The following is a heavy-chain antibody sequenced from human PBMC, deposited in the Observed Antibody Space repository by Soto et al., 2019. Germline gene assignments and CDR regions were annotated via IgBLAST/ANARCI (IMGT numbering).Heavy chain of an antibody. D-gene: IGHD2-21*01. Sequence: QVQLVESGGGLVQPGGSLRLSCAASGCSFSDYYMSWIRQAPGKGPEWVAYISPSGGYTTYADSVKGRLPISRANSQNSLYLQMNSLRAEHTAMYYCARVQGAMVVENWSFDLWVRGTLVTVSS. V-gene: IGHV3-11*06. CDR2: ISPSGGYT. J-gene: IGHJ2*01. CDR1: GCSFSDYY. CDR3: ARVQGAMVVENWSFDL.